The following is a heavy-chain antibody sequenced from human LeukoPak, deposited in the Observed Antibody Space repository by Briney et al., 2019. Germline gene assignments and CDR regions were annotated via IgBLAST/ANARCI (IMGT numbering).Heavy chain of an antibody. J-gene: IGHJ4*02. CDR3: ATSDDSSGSD. D-gene: IGHD3-22*01. V-gene: IGHV3-7*01. Sequence: PGGSLRLSCAASGFTFSGYWMSWVRQAPGKGLEWVANINQDGSIIHYVDSAKGRFTISRDNAKNSLYLQMNYLRAEDTALYYCATSDDSSGSDWGQGTLVTVSP. CDR1: GFTFSGYW. CDR2: INQDGSII.